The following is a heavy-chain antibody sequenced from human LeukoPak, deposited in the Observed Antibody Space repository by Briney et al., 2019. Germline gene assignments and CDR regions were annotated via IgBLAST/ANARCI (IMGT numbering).Heavy chain of an antibody. V-gene: IGHV3-21*01. CDR2: ISSSSSYI. CDR3: ARDAAPSGGYDFWSVYYGMDV. CDR1: GFTFSSYS. D-gene: IGHD3-3*01. J-gene: IGHJ6*02. Sequence: PGGSLRLSCAASGFTFSSYSMNWVRQAPGKGLEWVSSISSSSSYIYYADSVKGRFTISRDNAKNSLYLQMNSLRAEDTAVYYCARDAAPSGGYDFWSVYYGMDVWGQGTTVTVSS.